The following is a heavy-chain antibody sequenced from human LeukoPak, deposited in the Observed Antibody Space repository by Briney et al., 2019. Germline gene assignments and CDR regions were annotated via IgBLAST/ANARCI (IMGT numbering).Heavy chain of an antibody. D-gene: IGHD3-16*01. CDR1: GYTFTSYD. Sequence: ASVKVSVKSSGYTFTSYDCNWLRRATGQGPEWMGVRNPSRGSTGVAQKFQGGVSMTRSASINTGYMVLTNLRSEGAAVCYCARGARSWGFDFWGQGTLVSVCS. CDR2: RNPSRGST. J-gene: IGHJ4*02. V-gene: IGHV1-8*01. CDR3: ARGARSWGFDF.